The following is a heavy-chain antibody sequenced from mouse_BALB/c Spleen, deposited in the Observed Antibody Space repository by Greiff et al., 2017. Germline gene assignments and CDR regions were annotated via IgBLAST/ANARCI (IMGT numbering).Heavy chain of an antibody. D-gene: IGHD2-4*01. CDR2: IRLKSNNYAT. V-gene: IGHV6-6*02. CDR1: GFTFSNYW. CDR3: TKSTMIRGFAY. Sequence: EVMLVESGGGLVQPGGSMKLSCVASGFTFSNYWMNWVRQSPEKGLEWVAEIRLKSNNYATHYAESVKGRFTISRDDSKSSVYLQMNNLRAEDTGIYYCTKSTMIRGFAYWGQGTLVTVSA. J-gene: IGHJ3*01.